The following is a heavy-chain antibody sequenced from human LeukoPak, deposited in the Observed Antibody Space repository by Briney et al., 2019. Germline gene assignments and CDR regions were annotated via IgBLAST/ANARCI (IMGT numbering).Heavy chain of an antibody. J-gene: IGHJ4*02. CDR3: ARDRFKEYGDTELGY. V-gene: IGHV3-11*04. CDR1: GFTFSDYY. Sequence: GGSLRLSCAASGFTFSDYYMSWIRQAPGKGLEWVSYISSSGSTIYYADSVKGRFTISRDNAKNSVYLHMNSLRAEDTAVYYCARDRFKEYGDTELGYWGQGILVTVSS. CDR2: ISSSGSTI. D-gene: IGHD2-21*02.